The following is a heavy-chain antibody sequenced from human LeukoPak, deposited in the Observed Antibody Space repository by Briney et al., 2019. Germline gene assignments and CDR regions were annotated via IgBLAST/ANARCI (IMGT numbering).Heavy chain of an antibody. V-gene: IGHV4-39*01. J-gene: IGHJ4*02. CDR3: ARHLRLGYYFDY. CDR1: GGSISSSSYY. D-gene: IGHD3-9*01. CDR2: IYYSGST. Sequence: PSETLSLTCTVSGGSISSSSYYWGWIRQPPGKGLEWIGSIYYSGSTYYNPSLKSRVTISVDTSKNQFSLKLSSVTAADTAVYYCARHLRLGYYFDYWGQGTLVTVPS.